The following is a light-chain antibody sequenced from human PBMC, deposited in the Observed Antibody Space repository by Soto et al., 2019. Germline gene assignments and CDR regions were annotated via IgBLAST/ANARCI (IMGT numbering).Light chain of an antibody. CDR3: QHYNSYSET. V-gene: IGKV1-5*03. CDR1: QTIRSW. Sequence: DIQMAQSPSTLSGSVGDRVTITCLASQTIRSWLAWYQQKPGKAPKLLIYKASTLKSGVPSRFRGSGSGTEFTLTISSLQPDDFETYYCQHYNSYSETFGQGTKVDIK. CDR2: KAS. J-gene: IGKJ1*01.